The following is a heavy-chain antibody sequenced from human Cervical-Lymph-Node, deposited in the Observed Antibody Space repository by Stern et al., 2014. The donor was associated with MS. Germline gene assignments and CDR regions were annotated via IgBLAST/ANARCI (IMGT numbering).Heavy chain of an antibody. Sequence: VQLMQSGAEVKKPGESLKISCKGSGYSFTSYWIGWVRQMPGKGLEWMGLIYPGGSDTRSSPPFQGQVPISADKSISTAYLQWSSLKASDTAMYYCARQAITGTPYAFDIWGQGTMVTVSS. D-gene: IGHD1-7*01. V-gene: IGHV5-51*01. CDR1: GYSFTSYW. CDR2: IYPGGSDT. CDR3: ARQAITGTPYAFDI. J-gene: IGHJ3*02.